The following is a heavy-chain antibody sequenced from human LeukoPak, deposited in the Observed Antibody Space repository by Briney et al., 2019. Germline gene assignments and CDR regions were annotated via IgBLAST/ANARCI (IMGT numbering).Heavy chain of an antibody. D-gene: IGHD6-13*01. CDR2: ISSSSSYI. CDR1: GFTFSSYS. CDR3: ARGQQHYFDY. J-gene: IGHJ4*02. Sequence: GGSLRLSCAASGFTFSSYSMNWVRQAPGKGLEWVSSISSSSSYIYYADSVKGRFTISRDNAKNSLYLQMNSLRAEDAAVYYCARGQQHYFDYWGQGTLVTVSS. V-gene: IGHV3-21*01.